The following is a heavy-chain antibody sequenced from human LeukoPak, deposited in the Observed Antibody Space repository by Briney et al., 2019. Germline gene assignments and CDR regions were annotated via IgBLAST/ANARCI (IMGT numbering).Heavy chain of an antibody. J-gene: IGHJ4*02. V-gene: IGHV3-23*01. CDR1: GLTFSSYA. CDR3: APHYYDSSGYSYFDY. CDR2: ISGSGGST. D-gene: IGHD3-22*01. Sequence: GASLRLSCAASGLTFSSYAMSWVRQAPGKGLEWVSAISGSGGSTYYADSVKGRFTISRDNSKNTLYLQMNSLRAEDTAVYYCAPHYYDSSGYSYFDYWGQGTLVTVSS.